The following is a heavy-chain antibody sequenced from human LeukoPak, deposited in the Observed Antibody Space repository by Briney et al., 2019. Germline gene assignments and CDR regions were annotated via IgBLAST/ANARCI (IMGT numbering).Heavy chain of an antibody. CDR1: GGSFSGYY. V-gene: IGHV4-38-2*01. CDR2: IYHSGST. Sequence: SETLSLTCAVYGGSFSGYYWGWIRQSPGKGLQWIGTIYHSGSTYYNPSLKRRLTISIDTSKNQFSLKLSSVTAADTAVYYCARLTISGGRFFDCWGQGTLVTVSS. J-gene: IGHJ4*02. CDR3: ARLTISGGRFFDC. D-gene: IGHD2-15*01.